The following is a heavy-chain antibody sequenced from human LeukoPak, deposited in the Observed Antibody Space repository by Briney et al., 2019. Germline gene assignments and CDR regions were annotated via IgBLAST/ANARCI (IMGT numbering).Heavy chain of an antibody. CDR1: GGSISSGSYY. CDR2: IYTSGST. J-gene: IGHJ4*02. D-gene: IGHD3-10*01. Sequence: SETLSLTCTVSGGSISSGSYYWSWIRQPAGKGLEWIGRIYTSGSTNYNPSLKSRVTISVDTSKNQFSLKLSSVTAADTAVYYCAREVSITMVRGAFDYWGQGTLVTVSS. CDR3: AREVSITMVRGAFDY. V-gene: IGHV4-61*02.